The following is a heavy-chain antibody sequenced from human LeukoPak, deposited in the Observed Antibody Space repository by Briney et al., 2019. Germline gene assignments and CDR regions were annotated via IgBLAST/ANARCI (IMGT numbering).Heavy chain of an antibody. CDR3: ARGDVTCSGGSCYPFRFQH. J-gene: IGHJ1*01. Sequence: GRSLRLSCAASGFTFSSYGMHWVRQAPGQGLEWVAVIWYDGSNKYYADSVKGRFTISRDNSKNTLYLQMNSLRAEDTAVYYCARGDVTCSGGSCYPFRFQHWGQGTLVTVSS. CDR1: GFTFSSYG. D-gene: IGHD2-15*01. V-gene: IGHV3-33*01. CDR2: IWYDGSNK.